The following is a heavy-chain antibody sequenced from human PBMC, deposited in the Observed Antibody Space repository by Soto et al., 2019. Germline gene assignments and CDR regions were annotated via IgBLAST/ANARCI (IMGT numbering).Heavy chain of an antibody. CDR1: GGSISSGGCY. CDR3: AREVTMVRGVIPYYYYGMDV. J-gene: IGHJ6*02. Sequence: SETLCLTCTVSGGSISSGGCYWSWIRQHPGKGLEWIGYIYYSGSTYYNPSLKSRVTISVDTSKNQFSLKLSSVTAADTAVYYCAREVTMVRGVIPYYYYGMDVWGQGTTVTVSS. D-gene: IGHD3-10*01. V-gene: IGHV4-31*03. CDR2: IYYSGST.